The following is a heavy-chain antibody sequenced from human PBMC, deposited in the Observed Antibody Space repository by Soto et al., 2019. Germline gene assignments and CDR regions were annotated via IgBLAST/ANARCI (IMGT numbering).Heavy chain of an antibody. CDR3: ARIGAGGWDIPFDN. V-gene: IGHV3-48*03. D-gene: IGHD3-16*01. CDR2: ISDSGNII. CDR1: GFTFSSFE. J-gene: IGHJ4*02. Sequence: PGGSLRLSCAASGFTFSSFEMTWVRQAPGKGLEWLSYISDSGNIIYYADSVKGRFTVSRDYAKNSLYLQMNNLRAEDTALYYCARIGAGGWDIPFDNWGQGTLVTVSS.